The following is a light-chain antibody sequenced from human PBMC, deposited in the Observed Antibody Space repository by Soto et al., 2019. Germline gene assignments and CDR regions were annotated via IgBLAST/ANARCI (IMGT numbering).Light chain of an antibody. V-gene: IGLV3-25*02. CDR3: QSSDSSGTWV. CDR1: TLSKQY. CDR2: KDS. J-gene: IGLJ3*02. Sequence: SYELTQPPSVSVSPGQTARITCSGDTLSKQYAYWYQQKSGQAPVLVIYKDSERPSGIPERFSGSSSGTTVTLTISGVQAEDEADYYCQSSDSSGTWVFGGGTKLTVL.